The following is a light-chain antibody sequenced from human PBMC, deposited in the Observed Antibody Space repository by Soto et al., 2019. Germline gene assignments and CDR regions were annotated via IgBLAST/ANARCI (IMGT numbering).Light chain of an antibody. CDR1: QSISSSY. J-gene: IGKJ1*01. V-gene: IGKV3-20*01. Sequence: EIVLTQSPGTLSLSPGERATLSCRANQSISSSYLAWYQQKPGQAPRLLIYGASSRAVGIPDNFSGSGSGTDFTLTISRLEPEDFAVYYCQQYGTSPWTFGQGTKVEIK. CDR3: QQYGTSPWT. CDR2: GAS.